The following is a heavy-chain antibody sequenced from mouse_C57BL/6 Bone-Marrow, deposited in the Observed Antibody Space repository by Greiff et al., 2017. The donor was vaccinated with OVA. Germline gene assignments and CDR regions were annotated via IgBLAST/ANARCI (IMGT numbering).Heavy chain of an antibody. J-gene: IGHJ3*01. CDR3: ARPSNSFAY. CDR2: ISSGGSYT. V-gene: IGHV5-6*02. Sequence: EVKLEESGGDLVKPGGSLKLSCAASGFTFSSYGMSWVRQTPDKRLEWVATISSGGSYTYYPDSVKGRFTISRDNAKNTLYLQMSSLKSEDTAMYYCARPSNSFAYWGQGTLVTVSA. CDR1: GFTFSSYG. D-gene: IGHD2-5*01.